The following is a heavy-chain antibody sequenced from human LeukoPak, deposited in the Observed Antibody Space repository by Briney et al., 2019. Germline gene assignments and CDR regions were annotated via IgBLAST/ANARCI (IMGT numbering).Heavy chain of an antibody. CDR1: GDSISSGDYY. CDR2: ISSSGST. CDR3: ARDHYDSSGYPRGHFDY. Sequence: PSETLSLTCTVSGDSISSGDYYWSWIRQPAGKGLEWIGRISSSGSTNYNPSLKSRVTISVDTSKNQFSLKLSSVTAADTAVYYCARDHYDSSGYPRGHFDYWGQGTLVTVSS. D-gene: IGHD3-22*01. V-gene: IGHV4-61*02. J-gene: IGHJ4*02.